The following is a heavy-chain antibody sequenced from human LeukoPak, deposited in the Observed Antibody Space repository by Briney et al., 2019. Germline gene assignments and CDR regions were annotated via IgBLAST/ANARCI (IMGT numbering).Heavy chain of an antibody. V-gene: IGHV3-7*01. CDR1: GFTFSTIH. D-gene: IGHD2-21*01. CDR2: IGPDGSRT. J-gene: IGHJ4*02. Sequence: GGSLRLSCAASGFTFSTIHMGWACQAPGKGLEWVANIGPDGSRTYYVDSAKGRFTISRDNTKNSLYLQMNSLRAEDTAVYFCSRGGGLLDYWGQGTLVTVSS. CDR3: SRGGGLLDY.